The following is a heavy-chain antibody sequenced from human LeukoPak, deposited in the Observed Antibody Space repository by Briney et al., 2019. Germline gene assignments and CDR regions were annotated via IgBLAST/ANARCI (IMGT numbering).Heavy chain of an antibody. J-gene: IGHJ4*02. CDR2: ISTSSSYI. V-gene: IGHV3-21*01. CDR1: GFTLSSYN. D-gene: IGHD6-19*01. Sequence: GGSLRLSCAASGFTLSSYNMNWVRQAPGKGLEWVSSISTSSSYIYYADSVKGRFTISRDNAKNSLSLQINSLRAEDTAVYYCARDSGDSSGWLFDYWGQGTLVTVSS. CDR3: ARDSGDSSGWLFDY.